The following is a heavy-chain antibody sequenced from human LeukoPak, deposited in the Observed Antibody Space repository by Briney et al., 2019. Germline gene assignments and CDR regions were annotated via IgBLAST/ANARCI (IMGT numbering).Heavy chain of an antibody. V-gene: IGHV5-51*01. CDR2: IYPGDSDT. CDR3: ARLKGRASGGDY. Sequence: GESLKISCTGSGYIFNNYWIAWVRQMPGKGLEWMGIIYPGDSDTRYSPSFQGQVTISADKSISTAYLLWNSREASDTAMYYCARLKGRASGGDYWGQGTLVTVSS. D-gene: IGHD1-14*01. J-gene: IGHJ4*02. CDR1: GYIFNNYW.